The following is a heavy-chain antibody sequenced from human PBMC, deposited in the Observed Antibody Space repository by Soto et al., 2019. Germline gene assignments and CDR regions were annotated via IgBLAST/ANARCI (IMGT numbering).Heavy chain of an antibody. J-gene: IGHJ4*02. V-gene: IGHV1-69*02. CDR2: IIPILGIA. D-gene: IGHD6-13*01. CDR3: ARVVRKQLANNYFDY. Sequence: SVKVSCKASGGTFSSYTISWVRQAPGQGLEWMGRIIPILGIANYAQKFQGRVTITADKSTSTAYMELSSLRSEDTAVYYCARVVRKQLANNYFDYWGQGTLVTVSS. CDR1: GGTFSSYT.